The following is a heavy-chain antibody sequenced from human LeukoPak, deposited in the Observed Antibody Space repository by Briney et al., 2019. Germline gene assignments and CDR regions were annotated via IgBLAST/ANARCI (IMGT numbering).Heavy chain of an antibody. Sequence: GGSLRLSCAASGFTFSSYAMSWVRQAPGKGLEWVSAISGSGGSTYYADSVKGRFTISRDNSKNTLYLQMNSLRAEDTAVYYCAKESHITMIVVVTYFDYWGQGTLVTVSS. J-gene: IGHJ4*02. CDR1: GFTFSSYA. D-gene: IGHD3-22*01. CDR2: ISGSGGST. CDR3: AKESHITMIVVVTYFDY. V-gene: IGHV3-23*01.